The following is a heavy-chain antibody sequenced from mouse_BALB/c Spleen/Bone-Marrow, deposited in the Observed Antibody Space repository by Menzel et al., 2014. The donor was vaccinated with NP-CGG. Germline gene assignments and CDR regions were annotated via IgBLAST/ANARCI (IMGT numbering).Heavy chain of an antibody. Sequence: GSELVRPGASVKLSCKASGYTFTSYWMHWVKQRHGQGLEWIGNIYPGSGSTNYDEKFKSKGTLTVDTSSSTAYMHLSSLTSEDSAVYYCTREDYRYDWFAYWGQGTLVTVSA. CDR1: GYTFTSYW. J-gene: IGHJ3*01. CDR3: TREDYRYDWFAY. V-gene: IGHV1S22*01. D-gene: IGHD2-14*01. CDR2: IYPGSGST.